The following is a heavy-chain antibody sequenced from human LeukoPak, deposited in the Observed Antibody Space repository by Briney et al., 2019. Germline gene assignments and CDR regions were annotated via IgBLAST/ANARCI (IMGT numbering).Heavy chain of an antibody. J-gene: IGHJ5*02. V-gene: IGHV3-9*01. D-gene: IGHD6-13*01. Sequence: PGGSLRLSCAASGFTFDDYAMHWVRHAPGKGLEWVSGISWNSGSIGYADSVKGRFTISRDNAKNSLYLQMNSLRAEDTALYYCAKEAYSSWYRSSWFDPWGQGTLVTVSS. CDR2: ISWNSGSI. CDR1: GFTFDDYA. CDR3: AKEAYSSWYRSSWFDP.